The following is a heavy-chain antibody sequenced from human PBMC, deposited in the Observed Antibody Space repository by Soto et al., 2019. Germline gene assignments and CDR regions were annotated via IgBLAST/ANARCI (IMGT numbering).Heavy chain of an antibody. V-gene: IGHV3-30*18. J-gene: IGHJ4*02. CDR1: GFTFSSYG. Sequence: GGSLRLSCAASGFTFSSYGMHWVRQAPGKGLEWVAVISYDGSNKYYADSVKGRFTISRDNSKNTLYLQMNSLRAEDTAVYYCAKDMQKRRAVAGTFVYWGQGTLVTVSS. D-gene: IGHD6-19*01. CDR2: ISYDGSNK. CDR3: AKDMQKRRAVAGTFVY.